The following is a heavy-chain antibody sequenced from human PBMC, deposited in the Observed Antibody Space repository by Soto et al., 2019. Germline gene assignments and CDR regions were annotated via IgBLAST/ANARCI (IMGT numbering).Heavy chain of an antibody. D-gene: IGHD6-19*01. J-gene: IGHJ6*02. Sequence: ASVKVSCKASGYTFTGYYMHWVRQAPGQGLEWMGWINPNSGGTNYAQKFQGWVTMTRDTSISTAYMELSRLRSDDTAVYYCARWAGDYYYGMDVWGQGTTVTVSS. CDR3: ARWAGDYYYGMDV. V-gene: IGHV1-2*04. CDR1: GYTFTGYY. CDR2: INPNSGGT.